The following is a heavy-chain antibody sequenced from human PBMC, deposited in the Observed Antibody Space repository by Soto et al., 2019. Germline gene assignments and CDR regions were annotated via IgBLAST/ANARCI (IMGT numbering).Heavy chain of an antibody. V-gene: IGHV3-73*01. D-gene: IGHD1-26*01. CDR2: VASKPEGYTT. Sequence: GGSLRLSCAASGYTFSDTAIHWVRQAPGKGLEWVGRVASKPEGYTTTYGASVKGRFTISRDESQNTAYLQMNSLKTEDTAVYYCNKYSGSVSIPAALGPGILVTVS. CDR3: NKYSGSVSIPAA. J-gene: IGHJ5*02. CDR1: GYTFSDTA.